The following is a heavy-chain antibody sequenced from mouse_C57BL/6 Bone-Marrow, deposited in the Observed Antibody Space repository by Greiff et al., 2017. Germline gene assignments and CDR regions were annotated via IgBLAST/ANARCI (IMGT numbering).Heavy chain of an antibody. CDR2: IDPSDSET. D-gene: IGHD2-3*01. CDR1: GYTFTSYW. V-gene: IGHV1-52*01. Sequence: QVQLQQPGAELVRPGSSVKLSCKASGYTFTSYWMHWVKQRPIQGLEWIGNIDPSDSETHYNQKFKDKATLTVDKSSSKGYMQVSSLTSEDFSFYDCARGGWFPAMDYWGQGTSVTVSS. J-gene: IGHJ4*01. CDR3: ARGGWFPAMDY.